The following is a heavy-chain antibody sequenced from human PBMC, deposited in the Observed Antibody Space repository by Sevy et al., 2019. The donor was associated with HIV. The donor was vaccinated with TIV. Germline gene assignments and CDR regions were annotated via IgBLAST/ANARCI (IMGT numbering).Heavy chain of an antibody. D-gene: IGHD3-3*01. V-gene: IGHV3-33*01. Sequence: GGSLRLSCAASGFTFSSYGMHWVRQAPGKGLEWVAVIWYDGSNKYYADSVKGRFTISRDNSKNTLYLQMNSLRAEDTAVYYCAREWHDFWSAYCLDYWGQGTLVTVSS. CDR3: AREWHDFWSAYCLDY. CDR1: GFTFSSYG. CDR2: IWYDGSNK. J-gene: IGHJ4*02.